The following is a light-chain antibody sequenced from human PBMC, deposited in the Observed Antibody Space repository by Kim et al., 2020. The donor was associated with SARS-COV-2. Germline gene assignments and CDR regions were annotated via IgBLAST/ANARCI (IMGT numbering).Light chain of an antibody. Sequence: ASTGDRVTITCRACRAVSIYLAWYQQKPGGAPKLLIYAASTLQRGVPSSFSGSGSGTDFTLTISCLQSEDFATYYCQQYYSYPRTFGQGTKVDIK. CDR1: RAVSIY. V-gene: IGKV1-8*01. CDR3: QQYYSYPRT. CDR2: AAS. J-gene: IGKJ1*01.